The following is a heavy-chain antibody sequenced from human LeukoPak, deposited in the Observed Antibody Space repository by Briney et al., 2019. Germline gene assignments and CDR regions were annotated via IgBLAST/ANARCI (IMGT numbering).Heavy chain of an antibody. V-gene: IGHV1-18*04. CDR3: ARDGHRRYHYDSSGREDAFDV. Sequence: ASVKVSCKASGYTFSAYYMHWVRQAPGQGLEWMGWISSYNGYTNYAQKLQARVTMTTDTSTSTAYMELRSLRSDDTAVYYCARDGHRRYHYDSSGREDAFDVWGQGTMVTVSS. CDR2: ISSYNGYT. D-gene: IGHD3-22*01. CDR1: GYTFSAYY. J-gene: IGHJ3*01.